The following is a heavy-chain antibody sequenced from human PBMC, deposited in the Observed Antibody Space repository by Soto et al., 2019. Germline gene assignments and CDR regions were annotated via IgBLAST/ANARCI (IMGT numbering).Heavy chain of an antibody. CDR1: GGTFSSYA. Sequence: QVQLVQSGAEVKKPGSSVKVSCKASGGTFSSYAISWVRQAPGQGLEWMGGIIPIFGTANYAQKFQGRGTITADESTSTAYMERSSLRSEDTAVYYCARCTGIVGATVCVDAFDIWGQGTMVTVSS. D-gene: IGHD1-26*01. CDR3: ARCTGIVGATVCVDAFDI. CDR2: IIPIFGTA. J-gene: IGHJ3*02. V-gene: IGHV1-69*12.